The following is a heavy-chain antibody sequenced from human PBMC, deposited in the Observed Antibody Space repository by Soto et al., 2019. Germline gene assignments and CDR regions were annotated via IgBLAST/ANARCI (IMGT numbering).Heavy chain of an antibody. J-gene: IGHJ2*01. V-gene: IGHV2-5*02. CDR1: GFSLSTSGVG. Sequence: QITLKESGPTLVKPTQTLTLTCTFSGFSLSTSGVGVGWIRQPPGKALEWLALIYWDDDKRYSPSLKSRHTITQDPSNNQVVLTLTNRAPVDTATYYCAHHRRDRYTDYWYFDLWGRGTLVTVSS. CDR3: AHHRRDRYTDYWYFDL. CDR2: IYWDDDK. D-gene: IGHD1-26*01.